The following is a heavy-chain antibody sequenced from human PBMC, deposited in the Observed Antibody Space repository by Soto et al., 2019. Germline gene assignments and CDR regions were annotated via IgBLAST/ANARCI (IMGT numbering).Heavy chain of an antibody. V-gene: IGHV4-31*03. CDR2: IYYSGST. CDR3: AASCVACGGFNYYGMDV. CDR1: GGSISSGGHY. J-gene: IGHJ6*02. D-gene: IGHD2-21*01. Sequence: QVQLRESGPGLVKPSQTVSLTCTVSGGSISSGGHYWSWIRQHPGKGLEWIGYIYYSGSTYYNPSLKSRATIPVDTSKNQFSLKLSSVTAADTAVYYCAASCVACGGFNYYGMDVWGQGTTVTVSS.